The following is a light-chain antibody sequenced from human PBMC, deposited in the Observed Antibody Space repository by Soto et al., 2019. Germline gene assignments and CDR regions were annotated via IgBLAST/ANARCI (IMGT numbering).Light chain of an antibody. CDR1: SSDVGGYDY. CDR2: DVS. Sequence: QSALTQPRSVSGSPGQSVTISCTGTSSDVGGYDYVSWYQQHPGRAPKVMIYDVSKRPSGVPNRFSGSKSGNTASLTISGLQTEDEDDYYCCSYAGTYTGVFGGGTKLTVL. V-gene: IGLV2-11*01. CDR3: CSYAGTYTGV. J-gene: IGLJ3*02.